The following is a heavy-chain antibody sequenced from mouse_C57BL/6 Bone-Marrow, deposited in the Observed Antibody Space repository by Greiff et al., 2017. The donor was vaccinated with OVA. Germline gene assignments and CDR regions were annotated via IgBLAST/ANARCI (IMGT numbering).Heavy chain of an antibody. CDR1: GFTFSSYG. J-gene: IGHJ2*01. D-gene: IGHD3-3*01. CDR2: ISSGGSYT. V-gene: IGHV5-6*02. CDR3: ARRGWAFDY. Sequence: DVKLVESEGDLVKPGGSLKLSCAASGFTFSSYGMSWVRQTPDKRLEWVATISSGGSYTYYPDSVKGRFTISRDNAKNTLYLQMSSLKSEDTAMYYCARRGWAFDYWGQGTTLTVSS.